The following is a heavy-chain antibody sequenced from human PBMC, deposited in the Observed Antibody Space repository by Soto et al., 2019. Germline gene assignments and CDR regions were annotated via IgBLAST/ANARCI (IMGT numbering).Heavy chain of an antibody. J-gene: IGHJ4*02. D-gene: IGHD3-9*01. V-gene: IGHV5-51*01. CDR3: GRRDMLTGYVYFDY. Sequence: PGESLKISCKGSGYSFTSYWIGWVRQMPVKGLEWMGIIYPDDSDTGYSPSFQGPAPPYADKSISTASLPWSSMKPSDSATYYCGRRDMLTGYVYFDYWGTGTQVTVS. CDR2: IYPDDSDT. CDR1: GYSFTSYW.